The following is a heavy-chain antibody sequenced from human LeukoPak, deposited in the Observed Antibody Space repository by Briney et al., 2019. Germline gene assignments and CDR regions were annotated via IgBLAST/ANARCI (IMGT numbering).Heavy chain of an antibody. V-gene: IGHV3-30*02. CDR2: IRYDGSNK. J-gene: IGHJ4*01. CDR3: AKGGAYIDN. Sequence: PGGSVRLSCAASGLTFSSYGMHWLRQAPGKGLEWVAFIRYDGSNKYYADSVKGRFTITRDNFKNTLYLQINRRRAVGIAVFYCAKGGAYIDNRGDRTLVTVSS. CDR1: GLTFSSYG.